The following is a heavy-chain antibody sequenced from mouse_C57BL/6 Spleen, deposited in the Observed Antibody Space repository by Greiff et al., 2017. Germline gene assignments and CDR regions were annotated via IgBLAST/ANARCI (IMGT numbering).Heavy chain of an antibody. CDR3: ARETTGYWYFDV. J-gene: IGHJ1*03. V-gene: IGHV5-16*01. Sequence: EVMLVESEGGLVQPGSSMKLSCTASGFTFSDYYMAWVRQVPEKGLEWVANINYDGSSTYYLDSLKSRFIISRDNEKNILYLQMSSLKSEDTATYYWARETTGYWYFDVWGTGTTVTVSS. CDR1: GFTFSDYY. D-gene: IGHD1-1*01. CDR2: INYDGSST.